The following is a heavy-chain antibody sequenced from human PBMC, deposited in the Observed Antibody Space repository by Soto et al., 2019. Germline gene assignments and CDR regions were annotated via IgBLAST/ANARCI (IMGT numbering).Heavy chain of an antibody. D-gene: IGHD2-2*02. CDR1: GYSFTSYW. V-gene: IGHV5-51*01. CDR3: YTLWVITPPNYYYYGMDI. CDR2: IYPGDSGT. J-gene: IGHJ6*04. Sequence: GESLKISCKGSGYSFTSYWINCVSQMPGKGLEWMGIIYPGDSGTRYSPSFQGQVTISAGKSISTAYLQWSSLKASDTAMYYCYTLWVITPPNYYYYGMDIWGEGTEVTVSS.